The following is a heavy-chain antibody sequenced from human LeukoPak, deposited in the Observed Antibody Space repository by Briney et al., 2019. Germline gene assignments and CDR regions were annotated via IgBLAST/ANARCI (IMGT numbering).Heavy chain of an antibody. J-gene: IGHJ5*02. Sequence: SETLSLTCTVSGGSISSYYWSWIRQPPGKGLEWVGYIYYSGSTNYNPSLKSRVTISVDTSKNQFSLKLSSVTAADTAVYYCATARDWFDPWGQGTLVTVSS. CDR1: GGSISSYY. V-gene: IGHV4-59*01. CDR2: IYYSGST. CDR3: ATARDWFDP.